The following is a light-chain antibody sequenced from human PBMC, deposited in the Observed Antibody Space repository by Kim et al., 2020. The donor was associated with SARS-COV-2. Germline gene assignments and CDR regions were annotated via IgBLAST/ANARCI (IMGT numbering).Light chain of an antibody. Sequence: GQRFTISCSGSFSTVGRNTVHWYQQLPGTAPKLLIFGYHQRPSGVPDRFSGSKSGTSASLAISGLQSADEADYYCAAWDDNLNGVGFGGGTQLTVL. CDR1: FSTVGRNT. CDR2: GYH. V-gene: IGLV1-44*01. CDR3: AAWDDNLNGVG. J-gene: IGLJ2*01.